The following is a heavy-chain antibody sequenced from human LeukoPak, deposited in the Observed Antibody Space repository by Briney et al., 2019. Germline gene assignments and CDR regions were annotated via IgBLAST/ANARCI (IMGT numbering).Heavy chain of an antibody. CDR3: AKNSAFGGVYEN. V-gene: IGHV3-33*06. CDR2: IWYDGSNK. Sequence: GGSLRLSCAASGFTFSSYGMHWVRQAPGKGLEWVAVIWYDGSNKYYADSVKGRLTISRDNSMNTLYLQMSRLRADDTAVYYCAKNSAFGGVYENWGQGTLVTVSS. CDR1: GFTFSSYG. J-gene: IGHJ4*02. D-gene: IGHD3-16*01.